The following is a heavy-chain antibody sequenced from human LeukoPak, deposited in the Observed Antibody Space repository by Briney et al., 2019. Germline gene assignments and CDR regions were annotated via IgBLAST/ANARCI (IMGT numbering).Heavy chain of an antibody. CDR3: ARGLLYGMDV. V-gene: IGHV4-34*01. Sequence: SETLSLTCAVYGGSFSGYYGSWIRQPPGKGLEWIGEINHSGSTNYNPSLKSRVTISVDTSKNQFSLKLSSVTAADTAVYYCARGLLYGMDVWGQGTTVTVSS. J-gene: IGHJ6*02. CDR1: GGSFSGYY. CDR2: INHSGST.